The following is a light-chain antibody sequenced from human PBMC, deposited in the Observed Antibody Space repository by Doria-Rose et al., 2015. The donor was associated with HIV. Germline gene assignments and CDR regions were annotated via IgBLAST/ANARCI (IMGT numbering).Light chain of an antibody. J-gene: IGKJ1*01. V-gene: IGKV3-20*01. CDR3: HQYGTSWT. CDR1: QSFSSTY. Sequence: LTQSPGTLSLSLGERATLSCRASQSFSSTYLAWYQQKPGQAPSLLIYDGSTRATGIPDRFSASGSGTDLTLTINRLEPKDFALYYCHQYGTSWTFGQGTKVEI. CDR2: DGS.